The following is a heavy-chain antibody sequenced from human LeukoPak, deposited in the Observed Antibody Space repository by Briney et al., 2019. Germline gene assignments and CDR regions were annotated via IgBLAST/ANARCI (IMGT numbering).Heavy chain of an antibody. CDR3: ARAVEYGDYGVYYFDY. CDR2: IYHSGST. J-gene: IGHJ4*02. Sequence: SETLSLTCAVPGGSISRSNWWSWVRPPPGKGLEWVGEIYHSGSTNYNPSLKSRVTISVDTSKNQFSLKLSSVTAADTAVYYCARAVEYGDYGVYYFDYWGQGTLVTVSS. V-gene: IGHV4-4*02. CDR1: GGSISRSNW. D-gene: IGHD4-17*01.